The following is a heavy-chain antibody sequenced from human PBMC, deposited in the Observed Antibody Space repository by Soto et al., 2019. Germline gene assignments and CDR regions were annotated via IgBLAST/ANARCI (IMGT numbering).Heavy chain of an antibody. CDR3: ARVRFGGEPALQRWAVALIIIPINECKPLQGLS. CDR1: GFTFSSYG. V-gene: IGHV3-33*01. J-gene: IGHJ5*01. Sequence: GGSLRLSCAASGFTFSSYGMHWVRQAPGKGLEWVAVIWYDGSNKYYADTVKGRFTISRDNSKNTLYLQMNSLRAEDTAVYYCARVRFGGEPALQRWAVALIIIPINECKPLQGLSWG. CDR2: IWYDGSNK. D-gene: IGHD2-21*01.